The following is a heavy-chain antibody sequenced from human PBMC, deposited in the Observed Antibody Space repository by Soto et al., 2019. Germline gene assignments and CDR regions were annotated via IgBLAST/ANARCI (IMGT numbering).Heavy chain of an antibody. CDR1: GGSISSSSYY. CDR2: IYYSGST. D-gene: IGHD3-22*01. V-gene: IGHV4-39*01. J-gene: IGHJ4*02. CDR3: ASLGEYYYDSSGYIDY. Sequence: SETLSLTCTVSGGSISSSSYYWGWIRQPPGKGLEWIGSIYYSGSTYYNPSLKSRVTISVDTSKNQFSLKLSSVTAADTAVYYCASLGEYYYDSSGYIDYWGQGTMVTVYS.